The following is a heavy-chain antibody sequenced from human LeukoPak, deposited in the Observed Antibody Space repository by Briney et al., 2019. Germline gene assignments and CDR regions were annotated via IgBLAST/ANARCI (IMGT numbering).Heavy chain of an antibody. D-gene: IGHD2-2*01. J-gene: IGHJ5*01. CDR2: IVVGSGNT. V-gene: IGHV1-58*02. Sequence: SVKVSCKASGFTFSSSAMQWVRQARGQRLEWIGWIVVGSGNTNYAQQFQERVTITADESTSTAYMELSSLRSEDTAVYYCARDPCSSTSCFNWFDSWGQGTLVTVSS. CDR3: ARDPCSSTSCFNWFDS. CDR1: GFTFSSSA.